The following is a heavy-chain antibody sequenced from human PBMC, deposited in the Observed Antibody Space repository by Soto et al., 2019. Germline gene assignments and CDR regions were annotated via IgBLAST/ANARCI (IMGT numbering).Heavy chain of an antibody. Sequence: QVQLVQSGAEVKKPGASVKVSCKASGYTFTSYGISWVRQAPGQGLGWMGWMSAYNGNTNYAQKVQGRVTMTTDTSTSTAYMELRSLRSDDTAVYYCARDLVSYYYGSGSGNWGQGTLVTVSS. CDR1: GYTFTSYG. CDR2: MSAYNGNT. CDR3: ARDLVSYYYGSGSGN. D-gene: IGHD3-10*01. J-gene: IGHJ4*02. V-gene: IGHV1-18*01.